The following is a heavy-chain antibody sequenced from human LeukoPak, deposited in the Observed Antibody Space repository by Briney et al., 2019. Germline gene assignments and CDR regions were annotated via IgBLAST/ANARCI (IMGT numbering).Heavy chain of an antibody. Sequence: GGSLRLSCTATGFSFNTYWMTWVRQAPGKGLEWVANIKPDGDTTNYLDSVKGRFTISRDNAKSSLHLQMNGLTAEDTAVYYCSRGPSTTLTTFWGQGTMVTVSS. D-gene: IGHD4-17*01. CDR3: SRGPSTTLTTF. CDR2: IKPDGDTT. V-gene: IGHV3-7*01. J-gene: IGHJ4*02. CDR1: GFSFNTYW.